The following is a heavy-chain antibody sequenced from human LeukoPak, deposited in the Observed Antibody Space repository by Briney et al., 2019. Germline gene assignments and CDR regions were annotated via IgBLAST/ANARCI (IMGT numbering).Heavy chain of an antibody. CDR1: GYTFSNYG. V-gene: IGHV1-18*04. Sequence: ASVKVSCKASGYTFSNYGLSWVRQAPGQGLEWMGWISAYNGYTKYAQKVQGRVTMTTGTSTSTTYMELRSLRSDDTAVYYCARDREHRITALVPGPIGFWGQGTLVTVSS. CDR3: ARDREHRITALVPGPIGF. D-gene: IGHD5-18*01. J-gene: IGHJ4*02. CDR2: ISAYNGYT.